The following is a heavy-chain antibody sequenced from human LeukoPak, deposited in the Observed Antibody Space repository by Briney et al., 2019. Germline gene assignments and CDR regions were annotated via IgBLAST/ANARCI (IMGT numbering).Heavy chain of an antibody. V-gene: IGHV4-59*02. Sequence: SETLSLTCNVSVGSVSPYYRTWIRQPPGKGLEWIGYIYHTGSPNYNPSLKSRVTILVDTSKNQFSLQLTSVTAADTAVYYCARGLRYSSDYWGPGTLVTVSS. CDR1: VGSVSPYY. D-gene: IGHD6-13*01. CDR2: IYHTGSP. J-gene: IGHJ4*02. CDR3: ARGLRYSSDY.